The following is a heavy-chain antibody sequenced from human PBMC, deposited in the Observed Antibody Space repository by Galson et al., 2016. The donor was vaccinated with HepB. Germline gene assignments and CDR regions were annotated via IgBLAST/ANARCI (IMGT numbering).Heavy chain of an antibody. CDR2: IDWDDDK. CDR1: GFSLSTSGMC. CDR3: ARSSYADVSWFDY. J-gene: IGHJ4*02. V-gene: IGHV2-70*01. D-gene: IGHD4-17*01. Sequence: PALVKPTQTLTLTCTFSGFSLSTSGMCVNWIRQPPGKALEWLALIDWDDDKYYTTSLMTRLTISKVTSKNQVVLTMTNMDPVDTATYYCARSSYADVSWFDYWGQGTLVTVSS.